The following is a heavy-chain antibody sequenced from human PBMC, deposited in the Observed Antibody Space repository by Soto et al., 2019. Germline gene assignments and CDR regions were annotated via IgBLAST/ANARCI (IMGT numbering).Heavy chain of an antibody. CDR2: IWYDGSNK. D-gene: IGHD2-2*01. CDR3: ARGYCSSTSCYVGY. CDR1: GFTFSSYG. V-gene: IGHV3-33*01. Sequence: GGSLRLSCAASGFTFSSYGMHWVRQAPGKGLEWVAVIWYDGSNKYYADSVKGRFTISRDNSKNTLYLQMNSLRAEDTAVYYCARGYCSSTSCYVGYWGQGTLVTVSS. J-gene: IGHJ4*02.